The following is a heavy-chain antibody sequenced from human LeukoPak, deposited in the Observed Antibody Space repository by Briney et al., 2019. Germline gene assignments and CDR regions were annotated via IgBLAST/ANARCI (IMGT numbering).Heavy chain of an antibody. CDR3: AKVSRGEPNDY. V-gene: IGHV3-23*01. J-gene: IGHJ4*02. D-gene: IGHD4-17*01. Sequence: GGSLRLSCAASGFTFSSYAMTWVRQAPGKGLEWVSALSGSGGRTHYADSVKGRFTISRDNSKNTLYLQMNSLRAEDTATYYCAKVSRGEPNDYWGQGTLVTVSS. CDR2: LSGSGGRT. CDR1: GFTFSSYA.